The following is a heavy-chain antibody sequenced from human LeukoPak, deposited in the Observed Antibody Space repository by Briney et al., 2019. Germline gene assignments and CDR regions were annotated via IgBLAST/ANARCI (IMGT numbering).Heavy chain of an antibody. D-gene: IGHD2-21*01. J-gene: IGHJ6*02. CDR1: GYTFTSYY. CDR3: ARPIAHTYYYYGMDV. Sequence: GASVKVSCKASGYTFTSYYMHWVRQAPGQGLEWMGIINPSGGSTSYAQKFQGRVTMTRDTFTSTVYMELSSLRSEDTAVYYCARPIAHTYYYYGMDVWGQGTTVTVSS. CDR2: INPSGGST. V-gene: IGHV1-46*01.